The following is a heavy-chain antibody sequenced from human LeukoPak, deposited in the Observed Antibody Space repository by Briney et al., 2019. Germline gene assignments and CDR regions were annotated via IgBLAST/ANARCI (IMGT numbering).Heavy chain of an antibody. CDR2: MNPNSGNT. D-gene: IGHD6-13*01. J-gene: IGHJ2*01. Sequence: ASVKVSCKASGYTFTSYDINWVRQATGQGLEWMGWMNPNSGNTGYAQKFQGRVTMTRNTSISTAYMELSSLRSEDTAVYYCARGFIAAAGTRWYFDLWGRGTLVTVSS. V-gene: IGHV1-8*01. CDR1: GYTFTSYD. CDR3: ARGFIAAAGTRWYFDL.